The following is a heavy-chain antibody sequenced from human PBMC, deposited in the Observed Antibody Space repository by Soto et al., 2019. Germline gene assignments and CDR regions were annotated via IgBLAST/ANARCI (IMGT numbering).Heavy chain of an antibody. CDR2: IYYSGST. V-gene: IGHV4-39*01. D-gene: IGHD2-15*01. J-gene: IGHJ5*02. Sequence: SETLSLTCTVSGGSISSISYYWGWIRQPPGKGLEWIGSIYYSGSTYYNPSLKSRVTISVDTSKNQFSLKLSSVTAADTAVYYCARKGPSSGGSCVTAWGQGTLVTVSS. CDR3: ARKGPSSGGSCVTA. CDR1: GGSISSISYY.